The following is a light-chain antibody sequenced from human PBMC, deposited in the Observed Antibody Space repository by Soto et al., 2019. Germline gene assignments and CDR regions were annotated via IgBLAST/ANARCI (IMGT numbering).Light chain of an antibody. CDR2: AAS. Sequence: EIVLTQSPGTLSLSPWDRATLSCGASQSVSNNYLAWYQQKPGQAPRPLICAASNRTTGIPDRRSGSGAGTDFTLTISRLEHEDVAVDYCQQYGSSGTFGQGTKVDIK. V-gene: IGKV3-20*01. CDR3: QQYGSSGT. CDR1: QSVSNNY. J-gene: IGKJ1*01.